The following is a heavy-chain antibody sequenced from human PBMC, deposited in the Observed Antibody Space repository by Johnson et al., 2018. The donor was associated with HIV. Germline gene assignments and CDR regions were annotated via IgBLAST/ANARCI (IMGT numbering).Heavy chain of an antibody. CDR1: GFTFSAYA. CDR3: ARSDSGYDAFDI. V-gene: IGHV3-33*01. Sequence: QVQLVESGGGVVQPGGSLRLSCAASGFTFSAYAMHWVRQAPGKGLEWVAIIWYDGSNKYYADSVKGRFTISRDNSKNTLHLQMNNVRAEDTAIYYCARSDSGYDAFDIWGQGTMVSVSS. J-gene: IGHJ3*02. D-gene: IGHD5-12*01. CDR2: IWYDGSNK.